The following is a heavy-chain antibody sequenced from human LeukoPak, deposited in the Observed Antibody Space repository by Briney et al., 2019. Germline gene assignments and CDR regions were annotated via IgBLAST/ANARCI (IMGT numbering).Heavy chain of an antibody. CDR1: GFTFDDYA. CDR3: AKDSKSSLRYIDY. J-gene: IGHJ4*02. CDR2: LSWNSGSI. V-gene: IGHV3-9*01. Sequence: TGRSLRLSCAASGFTFDDYAMHWVRQAPGKGLEWVSGLSWNSGSIGYADSVKGRFTISRDNAKNSLYLQMNSLRAEDTALYYCAKDSKSSLRYIDYWGQGTLVTVSS. D-gene: IGHD4-17*01.